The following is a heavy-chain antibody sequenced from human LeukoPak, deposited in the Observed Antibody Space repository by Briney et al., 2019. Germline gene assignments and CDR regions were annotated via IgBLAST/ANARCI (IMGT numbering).Heavy chain of an antibody. CDR3: ARVGGNWHFDL. Sequence: ASVKVSCKASGYTFTSYGISWVRQAPGQGLEWMGWISAYNGNTNYAQKLQGRVTMTTDTSTSTVYMELSSLRSEDTAVYYCARVGGNWHFDLWGRGTLVTVSS. CDR2: ISAYNGNT. J-gene: IGHJ2*01. V-gene: IGHV1-18*01. D-gene: IGHD6-25*01. CDR1: GYTFTSYG.